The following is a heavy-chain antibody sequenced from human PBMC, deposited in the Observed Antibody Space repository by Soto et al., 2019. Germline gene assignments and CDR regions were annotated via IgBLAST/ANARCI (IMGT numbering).Heavy chain of an antibody. CDR2: IIPIPGTA. CDR3: ARSQGSSTSLEIYYYYYYGMDV. D-gene: IGHD2-2*01. CDR1: GGTFGSYA. Sequence: QVQLVQSGAEVKKPGSSVKVSCKASGGTFGSYAISWVRQAPGQGLEWMGGIIPIPGTANYAQKFQGRVTIAPDECTSTAYMELRSLRSEDTAVYYCARSQGSSTSLEIYYYYYYGMDVWGQGTTVTVSS. V-gene: IGHV1-69*01. J-gene: IGHJ6*02.